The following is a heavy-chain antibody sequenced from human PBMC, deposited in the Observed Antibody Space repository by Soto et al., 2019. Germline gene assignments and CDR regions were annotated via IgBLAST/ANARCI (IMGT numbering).Heavy chain of an antibody. Sequence: GASVKVSCKASGYTFTSYDINWVRQATGQGLEWMGWVNPNSGNTGYAQKFQDRITMTRDTSISTAYMELSSLRADDTALYYCVRGETYCSSASCYDYWGQGTPVTVSS. CDR2: VNPNSGNT. CDR1: GYTFTSYD. D-gene: IGHD2-2*01. CDR3: VRGETYCSSASCYDY. J-gene: IGHJ4*02. V-gene: IGHV1-8*01.